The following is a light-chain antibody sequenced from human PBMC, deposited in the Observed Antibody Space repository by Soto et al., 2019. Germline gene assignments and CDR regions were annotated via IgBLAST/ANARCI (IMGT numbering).Light chain of an antibody. CDR2: AAS. V-gene: IGKV1-9*01. CDR1: QGISSY. CDR3: QQLLSYPIT. J-gene: IGKJ5*01. Sequence: DIQLTQSPSFLSASVGDRVTITCRASQGISSYLAWYQQKTGKAPKLLIYAASTLQSGVPLRFSGSGSGTSFTPTISSLQTEDFATYYCQQLLSYPITFGQGTRREIK.